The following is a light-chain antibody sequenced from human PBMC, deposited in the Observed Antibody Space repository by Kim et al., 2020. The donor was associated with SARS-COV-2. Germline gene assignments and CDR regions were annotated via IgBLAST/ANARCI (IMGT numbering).Light chain of an antibody. CDR3: QQYARAPDA. J-gene: IGKJ2*01. CDR1: QSVSSSS. V-gene: IGKV3-20*01. Sequence: PGERATLSCRASQSVSSSSLAWYQQKPGQAPRLLIYGASSRATGIPDRFSGSGSGTDFTLTISRLEPEDFAVYYCQQYARAPDAFGQGTKLEI. CDR2: GAS.